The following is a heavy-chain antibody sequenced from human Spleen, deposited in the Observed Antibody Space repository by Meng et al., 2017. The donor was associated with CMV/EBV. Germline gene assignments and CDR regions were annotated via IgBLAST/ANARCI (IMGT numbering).Heavy chain of an antibody. CDR3: ASQVIAVAGGKNDY. Sequence: GESLKISCAASGFTFSGYGMHWVRQAPGKGLEWVAFIRYDGSNKYYADSVKGRFTISRDNSKNTLSLQMNSLRPEDTAVYYCASQVIAVAGGKNDYWGQGTLVTVSS. J-gene: IGHJ4*02. D-gene: IGHD6-19*01. V-gene: IGHV3-30*02. CDR2: IRYDGSNK. CDR1: GFTFSGYG.